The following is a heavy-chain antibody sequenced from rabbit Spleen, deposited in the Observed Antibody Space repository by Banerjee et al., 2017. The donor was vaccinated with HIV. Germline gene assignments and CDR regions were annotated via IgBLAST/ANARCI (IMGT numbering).Heavy chain of an antibody. V-gene: IGHV1S45*01. J-gene: IGHJ4*01. CDR1: GVSFSGKDV. Sequence: EQLEESGGGLVKPEGSLTLTCKASGVSFSGKDVMCWVRQAPGKGLEWIACINIVTGKSVYASWALGRFIMSRTSSTTVTLQMTSLTVADTATYFCARDLVAVIGWNFNLWGPGTLVTVS. CDR3: ARDLVAVIGWNFNL. D-gene: IGHD1-1*01. CDR2: INIVTGKS.